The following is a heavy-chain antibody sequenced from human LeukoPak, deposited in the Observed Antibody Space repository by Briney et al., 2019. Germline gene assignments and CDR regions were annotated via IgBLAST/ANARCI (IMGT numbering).Heavy chain of an antibody. Sequence: GGSLRLSCAASGFTFSDHYMDWVRPAPGKGLEWVGRTRNKANSYTTEYAASVKGRFTISRDDSKNSLYLQMNSLKTEDTAVYYCASALGYCSSTSCDYWGQGTLVTVSS. CDR1: GFTFSDHY. D-gene: IGHD2-2*01. CDR2: TRNKANSYTT. V-gene: IGHV3-72*01. J-gene: IGHJ4*02. CDR3: ASALGYCSSTSCDY.